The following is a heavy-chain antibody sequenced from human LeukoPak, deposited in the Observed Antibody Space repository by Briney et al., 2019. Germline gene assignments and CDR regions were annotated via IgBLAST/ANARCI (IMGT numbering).Heavy chain of an antibody. CDR1: GFTFSSYG. V-gene: IGHV3-30*02. CDR2: IRYDGSNK. Sequence: PGGSLRLSCAASGFTFSSYGMHWVRQAPGKGLEWVAFIRYDGSNKYYADSVKGRFTISRDNSKNTLYLQMNSLRAEDTAVYYCAKDLIFGVWSGYSLTCDYWGQGTLVTVSS. CDR3: AKDLIFGVWSGYSLTCDY. D-gene: IGHD3-3*01. J-gene: IGHJ4*02.